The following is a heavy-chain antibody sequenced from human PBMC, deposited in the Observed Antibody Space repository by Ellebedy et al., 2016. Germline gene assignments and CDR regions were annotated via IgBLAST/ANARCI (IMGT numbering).Heavy chain of an antibody. D-gene: IGHD2-15*01. CDR3: ARDLGDCSGGSCLRNWFDP. V-gene: IGHV1-18*01. J-gene: IGHJ5*02. Sequence: ASVKVSCKASGYTFTSYGISWVRQAPGQGLEWVGWISTYNGHTNYAQNLQGRVTMTTDTSTSTAYMELRSLRSDDTARYYCARDLGDCSGGSCLRNWFDPWGQGTLVTVSS. CDR2: ISTYNGHT. CDR1: GYTFTSYG.